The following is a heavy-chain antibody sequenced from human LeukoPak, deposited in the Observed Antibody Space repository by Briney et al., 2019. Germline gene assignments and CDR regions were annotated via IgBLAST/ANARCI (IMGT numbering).Heavy chain of an antibody. Sequence: GGSLRLSCAASGFTFSSYAMSWVRQAPGKGLEWVSAISGSGGSTYYADSVKGRFTISRGNSKNTLYLQMNSLRAEDTAVYYCAKSRERWLQNWRDLDYWGQGTLVTVSS. CDR1: GFTFSSYA. D-gene: IGHD1-1*01. V-gene: IGHV3-23*01. CDR3: AKSRERWLQNWRDLDY. CDR2: ISGSGGST. J-gene: IGHJ4*02.